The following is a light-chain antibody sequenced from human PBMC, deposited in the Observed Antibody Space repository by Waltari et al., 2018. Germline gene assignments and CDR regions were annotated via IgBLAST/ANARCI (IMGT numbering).Light chain of an antibody. CDR1: HYVNTY. CDR2: DAS. J-gene: IGKJ4*01. CDR3: QAGSSWPPALT. Sequence: EIVLTQSPVTVSLSPGDRATLSCSANHYVNTYLSRYQHKPAQPPPLLINDASNRARGVPARISGSGSETDFALTISSLEPEDSAVYYCQAGSSWPPALTFGGGSKVEIK. V-gene: IGKV3-11*01.